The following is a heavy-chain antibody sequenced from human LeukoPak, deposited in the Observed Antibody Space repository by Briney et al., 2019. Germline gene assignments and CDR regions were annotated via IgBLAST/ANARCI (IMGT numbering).Heavy chain of an antibody. CDR2: IIPIFGTA. J-gene: IGHJ2*01. CDR3: ARVPNWAYWYFDL. V-gene: IGHV1-69*13. D-gene: IGHD7-27*01. Sequence: SVKVSCKASGGTFSSYAISWVRQAPGQGLEWMGGIIPIFGTANYAQKFQGRVMITADESTSTAYMELSSLRSEDTAVYYCARVPNWAYWYFDLWGRGTLVTVSS. CDR1: GGTFSSYA.